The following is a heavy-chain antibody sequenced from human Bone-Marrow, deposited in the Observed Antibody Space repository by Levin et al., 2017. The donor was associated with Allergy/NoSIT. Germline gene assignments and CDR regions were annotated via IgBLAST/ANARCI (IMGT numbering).Heavy chain of an antibody. V-gene: IGHV1-69*08. CDR1: GGTFSSYT. Sequence: ASVKVSCKASGGTFSSYTISWVRQAPGQGLEWMGRIIPIISKVNYAQKFQGRLTITADKSTNTAYMELSSLRSEDTAVYYCARDQQYWGQGTLVTVSS. CDR2: IIPIISKV. D-gene: IGHD1/OR15-1a*01. CDR3: ARDQQY. J-gene: IGHJ4*02.